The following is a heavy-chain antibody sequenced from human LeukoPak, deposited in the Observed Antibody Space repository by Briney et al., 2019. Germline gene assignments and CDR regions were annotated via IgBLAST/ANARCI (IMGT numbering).Heavy chain of an antibody. J-gene: IGHJ4*02. Sequence: GASVKVSCKASGYTFTGYYMHWVRQAPGQGLEWMGWINPNGGGTNCAQKFQGRVTITRNTSISTAYMELSSLRSEDTAVYYCARGYCSGGSCYSLFPFDYWGQGTLVTVSS. CDR3: ARGYCSGGSCYSLFPFDY. V-gene: IGHV1-2*02. CDR2: INPNGGGT. CDR1: GYTFTGYY. D-gene: IGHD2-15*01.